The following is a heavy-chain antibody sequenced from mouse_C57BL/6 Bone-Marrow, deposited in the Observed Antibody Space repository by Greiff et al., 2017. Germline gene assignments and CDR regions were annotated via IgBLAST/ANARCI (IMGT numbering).Heavy chain of an antibody. CDR1: GFTFSDYR. CDR3: ARRGDPLNYCDY. CDR2: ISSGCGTI. Sequence: EVQGVESGGGLVKPGGSLKLSCAASGFTFSDYRMHWVRQAPEKGLEWVAYISSGCGTIYYADTVKGRFTISRDKAKNTLFLQLTSLRSEDTAMYYCARRGDPLNYCDYGGRGTAPTVSS. D-gene: IGHD3-3*01. V-gene: IGHV5-17*01. J-gene: IGHJ2*01.